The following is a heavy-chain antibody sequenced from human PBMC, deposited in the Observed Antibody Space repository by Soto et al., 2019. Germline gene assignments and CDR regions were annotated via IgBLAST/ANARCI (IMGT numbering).Heavy chain of an antibody. CDR2: VVPILGMA. V-gene: IGHV1-69*02. D-gene: IGHD3-10*01. CDR3: ATNYGSGSTHLDY. CDR1: EGTFNSYT. Sequence: QVQLVQSGAEVKKPGSSVKVSCTASEGTFNSYTISWVRQAPGQGLEWMGRVVPILGMADFARKFQGRVMITADKSTSTAYMVLSSLRSDDTAVYYCATNYGSGSTHLDYWGQGTLVTVSS. J-gene: IGHJ4*02.